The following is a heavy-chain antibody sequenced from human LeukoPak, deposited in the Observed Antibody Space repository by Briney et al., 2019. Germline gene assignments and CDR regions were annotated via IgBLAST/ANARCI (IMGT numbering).Heavy chain of an antibody. CDR1: GFTFGSYE. J-gene: IGHJ6*04. D-gene: IGHD2-2*01. CDR3: AREYQLLSQHEYYYYGMDV. V-gene: IGHV3-48*03. Sequence: GGSLRLSCAASGFTFGSYEMNWVRQAPGKGLEWVSYISSSGSTIYYADSVKGRFTISRDNAKNSLYLQMNSLRAEDTAVYYCAREYQLLSQHEYYYYGMDVWGKGTTVTVSS. CDR2: ISSSGSTI.